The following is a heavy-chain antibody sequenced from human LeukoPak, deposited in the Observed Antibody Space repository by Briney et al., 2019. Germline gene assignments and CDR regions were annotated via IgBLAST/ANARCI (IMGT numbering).Heavy chain of an antibody. CDR2: IYYSGST. V-gene: IGHV4-31*03. CDR1: GGSISSGGYY. CDR3: AREPYGGNSAVDY. J-gene: IGHJ4*02. Sequence: PSQTLSLTCTVSGGSISSGGYYWSWIRQHPGKGLEWIGYIYYSGSTYYNPSLKSRVTISVDTSKNQFSLKLSSVTAADTAVYYCAREPYGGNSAVDYWGQGTLVTVSP. D-gene: IGHD4-23*01.